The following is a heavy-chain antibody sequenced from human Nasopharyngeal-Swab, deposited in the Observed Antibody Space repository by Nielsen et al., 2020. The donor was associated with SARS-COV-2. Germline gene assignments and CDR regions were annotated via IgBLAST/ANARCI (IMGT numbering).Heavy chain of an antibody. J-gene: IGHJ3*01. CDR1: RASVSNNRAA. D-gene: IGHD6-13*01. CDR2: TYYRSQWNY. CDR3: ARIQQQLPGIV. V-gene: IGHV6-1*01. Sequence: SETLSLTCAISRASVSNNRAAWSWIRQSPSRGLEWLGRTYYRSQWNYDYADSVRGRVTVNPDTSRNQVSLHLNSVTPEDTAVYYCARIQQQLPGIVWGQGTMVIVSS.